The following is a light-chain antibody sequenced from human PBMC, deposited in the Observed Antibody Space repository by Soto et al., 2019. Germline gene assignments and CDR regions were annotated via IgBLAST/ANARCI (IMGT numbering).Light chain of an antibody. J-gene: IGLJ3*02. CDR2: EVN. V-gene: IGLV2-14*01. CDR3: SSYTSSSTWV. Sequence: QSALTQPASVSGSPGKSITISCTGTTSDVGRYNYVSWYQHHPGKAPKLMISEVNNRPSGVSSRFSGSKSGNTSSLTISGLQAEDEADYYCSSYTSSSTWVFGGGTKLTVL. CDR1: TSDVGRYNY.